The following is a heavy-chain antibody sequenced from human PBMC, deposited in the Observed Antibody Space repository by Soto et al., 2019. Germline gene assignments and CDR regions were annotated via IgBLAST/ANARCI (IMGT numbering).Heavy chain of an antibody. J-gene: IGHJ4*02. CDR2: ISAYNGNT. D-gene: IGHD5-18*01. CDR1: GDTFSTYT. Sequence: ASVKVSCKASGDTFSTYTISWVRQAPGQGLEWMGWISAYNGNTNYAQKLQGRVTMTTDTSTSTAYMELRSLRSDDTAVYYCARGWGYSYGPDFDYWGQGTLVTVSS. CDR3: ARGWGYSYGPDFDY. V-gene: IGHV1-18*01.